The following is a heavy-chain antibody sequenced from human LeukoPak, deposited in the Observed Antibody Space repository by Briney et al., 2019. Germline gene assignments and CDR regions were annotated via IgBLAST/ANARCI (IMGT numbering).Heavy chain of an antibody. CDR2: ISWDGTAR. Sequence: GGSLRLSCAASGFTFSDYGMHWVRQAPGKGLEWVAVISWDGTARHYVDSVKGRFTISRDNSKNTLYLQMTGLRAEDTAVYYCAKEKDYHVSGSYDFWGQGTLVTVSS. D-gene: IGHD3-10*01. J-gene: IGHJ4*02. V-gene: IGHV3-30*18. CDR1: GFTFSDYG. CDR3: AKEKDYHVSGSYDF.